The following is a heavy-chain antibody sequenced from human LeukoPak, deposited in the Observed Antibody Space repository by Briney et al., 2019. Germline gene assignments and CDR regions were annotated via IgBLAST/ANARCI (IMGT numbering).Heavy chain of an antibody. D-gene: IGHD3-10*01. CDR1: GYRFSIYW. V-gene: IGHV5-51*01. Sequence: GESLKISCKGSGYRFSIYWIAWVRQMPGKGLEWMGIIYPGDSDTRYNPSFQGQVTISADKSLSTAYLQWSSLKASDAAMYYCARQDPAGEYYFDHWGQGTLVTVST. CDR2: IYPGDSDT. J-gene: IGHJ4*02. CDR3: ARQDPAGEYYFDH.